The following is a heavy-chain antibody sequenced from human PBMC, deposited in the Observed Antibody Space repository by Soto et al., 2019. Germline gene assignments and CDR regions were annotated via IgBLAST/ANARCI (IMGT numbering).Heavy chain of an antibody. V-gene: IGHV4-59*12. D-gene: IGHD6-6*01. J-gene: IGHJ6*02. Sequence: SETLSLTCTVSGGSISSYYWSWIRQPPGKGLEWIGYISYSGSTNYNPSLKSRVTISVDTSKNQFSLKLSSVTAADTAVYYCARDHSSSPDYYYGMDVWSQGTTVTVSS. CDR1: GGSISSYY. CDR3: ARDHSSSPDYYYGMDV. CDR2: ISYSGST.